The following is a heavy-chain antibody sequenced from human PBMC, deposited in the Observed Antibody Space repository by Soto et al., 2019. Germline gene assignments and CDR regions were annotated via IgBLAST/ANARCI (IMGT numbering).Heavy chain of an antibody. Sequence: QVQLVQSGAEVKKPGSSVKVSCKVSGDTFSTYSISWVRQAPGQGLEWLGGIIPILGTPSYAQRFQDRVTITADKSTSTAYMEVSSLRSEDTAVYYCARERSRYDRSGYSRPDYWGQGTLVTVSS. CDR1: GDTFSTYS. CDR2: IIPILGTP. CDR3: ARERSRYDRSGYSRPDY. J-gene: IGHJ4*02. V-gene: IGHV1-69*06. D-gene: IGHD3-22*01.